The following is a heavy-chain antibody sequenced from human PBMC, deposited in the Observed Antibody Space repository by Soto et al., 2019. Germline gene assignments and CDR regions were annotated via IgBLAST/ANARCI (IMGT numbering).Heavy chain of an antibody. CDR2: IKHDGSEK. Sequence: PGGSLRLSCAASGLTFSKYWMTWVRQAPGKGLEWVATIKHDGSEKSNLDSVEGRFTISRDNAKNSLSLQMDSLRAEDTAVYYCARDQEAGSFFPYYYGMDVWGQGTTVTVSS. D-gene: IGHD6-13*01. J-gene: IGHJ6*02. V-gene: IGHV3-7*01. CDR3: ARDQEAGSFFPYYYGMDV. CDR1: GLTFSKYW.